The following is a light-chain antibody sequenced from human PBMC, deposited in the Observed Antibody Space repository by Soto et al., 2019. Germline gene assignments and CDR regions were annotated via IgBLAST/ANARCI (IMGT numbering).Light chain of an antibody. Sequence: EIVLTQSPGTLSLSAGERATLSCRASQSVSSNYLAWYQQKPGQAPRLLIYITSNRATGIPDRFSGSGSGTDFTLTISRLEPEDFAVYYCQHYGSSPPITFGQGTRLQLK. CDR2: ITS. CDR1: QSVSSNY. J-gene: IGKJ5*01. V-gene: IGKV3-20*01. CDR3: QHYGSSPPIT.